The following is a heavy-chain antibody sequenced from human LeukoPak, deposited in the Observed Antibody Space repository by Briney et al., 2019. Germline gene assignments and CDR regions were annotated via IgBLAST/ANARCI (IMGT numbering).Heavy chain of an antibody. V-gene: IGHV3-30*18. CDR3: AKSGSSSSVDY. D-gene: IGHD6-6*01. J-gene: IGHJ4*02. CDR1: GFNFNNYW. CDR2: ISYDGSNK. Sequence: GGSLRLSCAASGFNFNNYWMSWVRQAPGKGLEWVAVISYDGSNKYYADSVKGRFTISRDNSKNTLYLQMNSLRAEDTAVYYCAKSGSSSSVDYWGQGTLVTVSS.